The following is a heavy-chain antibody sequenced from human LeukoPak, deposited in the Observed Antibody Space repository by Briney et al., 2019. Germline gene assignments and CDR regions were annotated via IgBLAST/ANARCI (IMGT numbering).Heavy chain of an antibody. V-gene: IGHV4-34*01. J-gene: IGHJ4*02. CDR2: INHSGST. D-gene: IGHD3-10*01. Sequence: SETLSLTCAVYGGSFSGYYWSWIRQPPGKGLEWIGEINHSGSTNYNPSLKSRVTISVDTSKNQFSLKLSSVTAADTAVYYCARGRYYYGSGSYYLDYWGQGTLVTVSS. CDR3: ARGRYYYGSGSYYLDY. CDR1: GGSFSGYY.